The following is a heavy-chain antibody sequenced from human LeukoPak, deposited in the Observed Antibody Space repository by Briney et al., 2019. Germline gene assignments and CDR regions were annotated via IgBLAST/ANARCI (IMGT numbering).Heavy chain of an antibody. J-gene: IGHJ4*02. V-gene: IGHV3-23*01. CDR1: GFIFRTYG. CDR3: AKGMYGVGGALDY. CDR2: ITAGGGNT. D-gene: IGHD2-21*01. Sequence: GGSLRLPCAASGFIFRTYGMNWVLQAPGKGLEYVSGITAGGGNTYCGDSLKGRFTISRDDSKDTLFLQMNSLRVEDTAVYYCAKGMYGVGGALDYWGRGSLVTVSS.